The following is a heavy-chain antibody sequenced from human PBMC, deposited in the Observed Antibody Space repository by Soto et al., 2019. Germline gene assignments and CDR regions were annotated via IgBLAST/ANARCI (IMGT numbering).Heavy chain of an antibody. Sequence: PSETLSLTCAVYGGSFSGYYWSWIRQPPGKGLEWIGEINHSGSTNYNPSLKSRVTISVDTSKNQFSLKLSSVTAADTAVYYCARALHRITMVRGVMGIDYWGQGTLVTVSS. CDR3: ARALHRITMVRGVMGIDY. CDR1: GGSFSGYY. J-gene: IGHJ4*02. D-gene: IGHD3-10*01. CDR2: INHSGST. V-gene: IGHV4-34*01.